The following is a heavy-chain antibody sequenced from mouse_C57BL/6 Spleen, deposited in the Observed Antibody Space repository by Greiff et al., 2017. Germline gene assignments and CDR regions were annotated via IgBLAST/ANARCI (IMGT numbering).Heavy chain of an antibody. V-gene: IGHV1-69*01. CDR1: GYTFPSYW. Sequence: QVQLQQPGAELVLPGASVKLSCKASGYTFPSYWMHWVKQRPGQGLEWIGEIDPSDSYTKSNQKFKGKSTLTVDKSSSTAYMQLSSLTSEDSAVYYCAGGTYGSSFAYWGQGTLVTVSA. CDR3: AGGTYGSSFAY. D-gene: IGHD1-1*01. CDR2: IDPSDSYT. J-gene: IGHJ3*01.